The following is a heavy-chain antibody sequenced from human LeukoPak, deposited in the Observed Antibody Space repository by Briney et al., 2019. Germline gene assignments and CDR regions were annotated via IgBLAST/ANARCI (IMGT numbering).Heavy chain of an antibody. D-gene: IGHD3-22*01. CDR2: INPSGGGT. Sequence: ASVKVSCKASGYTFTSYAMNWVRQAPGQGLAWMGMINPSGGGTSYAQNFQGRVTMTRDMSTSTVYMELSSLRSEDTAVYYCARGPIVLAIDSYYMDVWGKGTTVTVSS. CDR3: ARGPIVLAIDSYYMDV. V-gene: IGHV1-46*01. CDR1: GYTFTSYA. J-gene: IGHJ6*03.